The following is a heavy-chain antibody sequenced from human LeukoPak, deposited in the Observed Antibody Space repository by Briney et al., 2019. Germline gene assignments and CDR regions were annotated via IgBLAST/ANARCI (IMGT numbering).Heavy chain of an antibody. V-gene: IGHV1-18*01. D-gene: IGHD3-9*01. CDR3: AREAKTGYSDF. J-gene: IGHJ4*02. CDR2: ISGYNGNT. CDR1: GYTFTNYA. Sequence: ASVNVSCKASGYTFTNYAVTWVRQAPGQGLEWMGWISGYNGNTNIAQKFQDRVTLTTDTSTSTAYIEVRSLTSDDTAVFFCAREAKTGYSDFWGQVTLVTVSS.